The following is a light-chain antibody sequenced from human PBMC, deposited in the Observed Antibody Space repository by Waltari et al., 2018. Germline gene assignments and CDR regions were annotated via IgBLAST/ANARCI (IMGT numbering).Light chain of an antibody. V-gene: IGKV3-20*01. Sequence: IVLTQSPGTLSLSPGERATLSCRASQSVGRTFAWYQQKPGQAPRLLIYGASISATGIPDMFSGGGSGTDFSLGINRLEPEDFAVYYCQHYVSLPATFGQGTKVEIK. CDR1: QSVGRTF. J-gene: IGKJ1*01. CDR3: QHYVSLPAT. CDR2: GAS.